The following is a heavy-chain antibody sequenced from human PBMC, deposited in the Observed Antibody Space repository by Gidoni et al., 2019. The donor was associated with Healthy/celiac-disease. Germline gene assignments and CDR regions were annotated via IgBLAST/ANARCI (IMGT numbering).Heavy chain of an antibody. CDR3: ARAPKWRITMIVEFSAWYFDL. V-gene: IGHV4-39*01. CDR1: GGSISSSSYY. Sequence: QLQLQESGPGLVKPSETLSLTCTVSGGSISSSSYYWGWIRQPPGKGLEWIGSIYYSGSTYYNPSLKSRVTISVDTSKNQFALKLSSVTAADTAVYYCARAPKWRITMIVEFSAWYFDLWGRGTLVTVSS. D-gene: IGHD3-22*01. CDR2: IYYSGST. J-gene: IGHJ2*01.